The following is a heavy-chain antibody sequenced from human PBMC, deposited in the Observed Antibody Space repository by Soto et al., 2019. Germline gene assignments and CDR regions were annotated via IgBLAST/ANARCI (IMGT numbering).Heavy chain of an antibody. CDR3: EKDRSLVFYGDYYYYYGMDV. D-gene: IGHD4-17*01. J-gene: IGHJ6*02. CDR1: GFTFSSYG. Sequence: QVQLVESGGGVVQPGRSLRLSCAASGFTFSSYGMHWVRQAPGKGLEWVAVISYDGSNKYYADSVKGRFTISRDNSKNTLYLQMNSLRAEDTAVYYCEKDRSLVFYGDYYYYYGMDVWGQGTTVTVSS. V-gene: IGHV3-30*18. CDR2: ISYDGSNK.